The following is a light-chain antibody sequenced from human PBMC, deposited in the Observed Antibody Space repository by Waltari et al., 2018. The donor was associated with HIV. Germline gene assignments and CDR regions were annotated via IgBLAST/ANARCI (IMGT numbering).Light chain of an antibody. CDR1: SSNIGRNY. CDR3: AAWDDSLSGLV. CDR2: RNN. Sequence: QSVLTQPPSASGTPGQRVTISCSGSSSNIGRNYVYWYQQLPGTAPKLLIYRNNQRPSGVPDRFSGSKSGTSASLAISGLRAEDEADYYCAAWDDSLSGLVFGTGTKVTVL. V-gene: IGLV1-47*01. J-gene: IGLJ1*01.